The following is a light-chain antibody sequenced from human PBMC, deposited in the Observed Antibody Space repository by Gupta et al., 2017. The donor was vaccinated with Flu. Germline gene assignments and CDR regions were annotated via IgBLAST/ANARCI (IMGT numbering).Light chain of an antibody. V-gene: IGKV1-5*03. CDR3: QQYNTYSRP. CDR2: KAS. Sequence: VDRFTITFRASQSISSWLAWYQQKPGKAPKPLIYKASTLESGVPSRFSFSLSGTEFTLTISSLQPDEFATYYCQQYNTYSRPFGKGTKVE. J-gene: IGKJ1*01. CDR1: QSISSW.